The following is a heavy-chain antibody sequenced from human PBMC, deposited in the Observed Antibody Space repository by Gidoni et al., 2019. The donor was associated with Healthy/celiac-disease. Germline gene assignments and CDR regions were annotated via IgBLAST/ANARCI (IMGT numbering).Heavy chain of an antibody. CDR1: GFTFSSYA. J-gene: IGHJ3*02. CDR3: AKSRRSSMIVALNDAFDI. Sequence: EVQLLESGGGLVQPGGSLSLSCAASGFTFSSYAMSWVRQAPGKGLEWVSAISGSGGSTYYADSVKGRFTISRDNSKNTLYLQMNSLRAEDTAVYYCAKSRRSSMIVALNDAFDIWGQGTMVTVSS. CDR2: ISGSGGST. V-gene: IGHV3-23*01. D-gene: IGHD3-22*01.